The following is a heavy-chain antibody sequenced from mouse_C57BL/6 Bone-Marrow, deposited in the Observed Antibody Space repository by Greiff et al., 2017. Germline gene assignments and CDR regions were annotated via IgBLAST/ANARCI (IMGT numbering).Heavy chain of an antibody. D-gene: IGHD1-1*01. J-gene: IGHJ2*01. CDR1: GYTFTDYE. V-gene: IGHV1-15*01. CDR3: TRNDGSSYGY. Sequence: QVQLQQSGAELVRPGASVTLSCKASGYTFTDYEMHWVKQTPVHGLEWIGALDPETGGTAYNQKFKGKAILTAAKSSSTAYMELRSLTSEDSAVYYCTRNDGSSYGYWGQGTTLTVSS. CDR2: LDPETGGT.